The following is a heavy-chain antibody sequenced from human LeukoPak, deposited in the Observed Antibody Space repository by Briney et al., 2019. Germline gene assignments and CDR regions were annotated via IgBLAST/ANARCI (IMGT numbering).Heavy chain of an antibody. J-gene: IGHJ3*02. CDR1: GFDFDRYA. D-gene: IGHD3-10*01. CDR3: ARDLSFGAPVAFDI. Sequence: GGSLRLSCAASGFDFDRYAMSWVRQAPGKGLEWLSALSRHSDYIYYADSVRGRFTISRDNAKNSLYLQMNSLRVDDTAVYFCARDLSFGAPVAFDIWGQGTMLTVSS. V-gene: IGHV3-21*01. CDR2: LSRHSDYI.